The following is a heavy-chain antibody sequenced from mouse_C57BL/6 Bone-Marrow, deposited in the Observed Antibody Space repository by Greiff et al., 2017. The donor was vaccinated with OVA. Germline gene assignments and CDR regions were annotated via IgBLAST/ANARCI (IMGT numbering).Heavy chain of an antibody. CDR1: GFNIKNTY. Sequence: EVQGVESVAELVRPGASVKLSCTASGFNIKNTYMHWVKQRPEQGLEWIGRIDPANGNTKYAPKFQGKATITADTSSNTAYLQLSSLTSEDTAIYYCARNYYGNYPYYFDYWGQGTTLTVSS. CDR2: IDPANGNT. V-gene: IGHV14-3*01. D-gene: IGHD2-1*01. CDR3: ARNYYGNYPYYFDY. J-gene: IGHJ2*01.